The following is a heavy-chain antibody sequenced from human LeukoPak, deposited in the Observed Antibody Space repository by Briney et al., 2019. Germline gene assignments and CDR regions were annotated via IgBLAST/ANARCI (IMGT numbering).Heavy chain of an antibody. Sequence: GGSLRLSCAASEFSVGSNYMTWVRQAPGKGLEWVSLIYSGGSTYYADSVKGRFTISRDNSKNTLYLQMNSLRAEDTAVYYCARDFGGSYRDYFDYWGQGTLVTVSS. CDR2: IYSGGST. V-gene: IGHV3-66*01. J-gene: IGHJ4*02. CDR1: EFSVGSNY. D-gene: IGHD1-26*01. CDR3: ARDFGGSYRDYFDY.